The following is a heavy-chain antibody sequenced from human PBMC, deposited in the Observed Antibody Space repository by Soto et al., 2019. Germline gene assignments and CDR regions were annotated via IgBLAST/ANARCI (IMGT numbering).Heavy chain of an antibody. V-gene: IGHV1-69*13. Sequence: SVKVSCKASGGTFSSYAISWVRQAPGQGLEWMGGIIPIFGTANYAQKFQGRVTITADESTSTAYMELSSLRSEDTAVYYCARQAVLRFLEWLSPYYYGMDVWG. D-gene: IGHD3-3*01. CDR1: GGTFSSYA. CDR2: IIPIFGTA. CDR3: ARQAVLRFLEWLSPYYYGMDV. J-gene: IGHJ6*02.